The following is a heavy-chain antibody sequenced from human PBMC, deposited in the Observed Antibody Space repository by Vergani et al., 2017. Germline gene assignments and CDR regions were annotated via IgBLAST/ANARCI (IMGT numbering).Heavy chain of an antibody. D-gene: IGHD6-13*01. CDR1: GFTFSSYA. Sequence: EVQLVESGGGLVKPGGSLRLSCAASGFTFSSYAMSWVRQAPGKGLEWVSAISGSGGSTYYADSVKGRFTISRDNAKNSLYLQMNSLRAEDTAVYYCARGTIAAAGANDYWGQGTLVTVSS. J-gene: IGHJ4*02. CDR2: ISGSGGST. CDR3: ARGTIAAAGANDY. V-gene: IGHV3-23*04.